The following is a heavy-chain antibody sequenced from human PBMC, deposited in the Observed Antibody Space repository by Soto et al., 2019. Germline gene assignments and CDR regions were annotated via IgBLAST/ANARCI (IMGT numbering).Heavy chain of an antibody. CDR1: GGSINIGDYY. J-gene: IGHJ4*02. V-gene: IGHV4-30-4*01. CDR3: ARYYGKDVLLDY. D-gene: IGHD4-17*01. Sequence: QVQLQESGPGLVKPSQTLSLTCTVSGGSINIGDYYWSWIRQPPGKGLEWIGYIYYSGSTYYNPALKSRVAISVDTSKNQFSLELSSVTAADTAVYYCARYYGKDVLLDYWGQGTLVTVSS. CDR2: IYYSGST.